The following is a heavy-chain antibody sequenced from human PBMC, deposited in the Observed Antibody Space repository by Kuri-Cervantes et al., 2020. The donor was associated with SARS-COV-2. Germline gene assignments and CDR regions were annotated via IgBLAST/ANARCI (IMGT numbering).Heavy chain of an antibody. V-gene: IGHV3-30*03. CDR3: AGLDEYSSGWHNDY. CDR1: GYRFNAFG. CDR2: ISYRGFNK. J-gene: IGHJ4*02. D-gene: IGHD6-19*01. Sequence: GESLKISCEASGYRFNAFGLHWVRQAPGKGLEWVGVISYRGFNKHYADSVKGRFIISRDNSKNTLYLQMNSLRAEDTAVYYCAGLDEYSSGWHNDYWGQGTLVTVSS.